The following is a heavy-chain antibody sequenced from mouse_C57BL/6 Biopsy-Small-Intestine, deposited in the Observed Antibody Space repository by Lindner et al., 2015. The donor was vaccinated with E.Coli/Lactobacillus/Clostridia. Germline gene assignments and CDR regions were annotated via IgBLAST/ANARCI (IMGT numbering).Heavy chain of an antibody. CDR2: VNPYYGTT. J-gene: IGHJ2*01. CDR3: AINGYYALDY. Sequence: VQLQESGAELVKPGASVKISCKASGYSFTDFNVNWVKQSHGKSLEWIGNVNPYYGTTSYNRKFKGKATLTVDKSSSTAYMQLNSLTSEDSAVYYCAINGYYALDYWGQGTTLTVSS. CDR1: GYSFTDFN. D-gene: IGHD2-3*01. V-gene: IGHV1-39*01.